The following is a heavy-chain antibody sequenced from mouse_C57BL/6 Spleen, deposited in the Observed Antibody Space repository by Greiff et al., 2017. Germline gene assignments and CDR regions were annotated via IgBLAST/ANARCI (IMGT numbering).Heavy chain of an antibody. J-gene: IGHJ4*01. CDR3: AREAGYEGDDGGAMDY. CDR1: GYAFSSSW. Sequence: VQLQESGPELVKPGASVKISCKASGYAFSSSWLNWVKQRPGQGLEWIGRIYPGDGDTNYNGKFKGKDTLTADKSSSTAYMQLSSLTSEDSAVYFGAREAGYEGDDGGAMDYWGQGTSVTVSS. CDR2: IYPGDGDT. V-gene: IGHV1-82*01. D-gene: IGHD1-1*01.